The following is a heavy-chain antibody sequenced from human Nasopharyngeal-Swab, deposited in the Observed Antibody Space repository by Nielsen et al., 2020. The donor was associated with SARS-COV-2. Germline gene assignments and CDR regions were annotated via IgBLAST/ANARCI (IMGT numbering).Heavy chain of an antibody. CDR3: GRGACSITTCYENVDV. Sequence: GSLRLSCTVSGGSISSYYWSWIRQPPGQGLEWIGCVDSSGSTNYKPSLKSRVTISVDTSKNQFSLNLSSVTAADTAVYYCGRGACSITTCYENVDVWGQGTTVTVSS. D-gene: IGHD2-2*01. CDR1: GGSISSYY. V-gene: IGHV4-59*12. CDR2: VDSSGST. J-gene: IGHJ6*02.